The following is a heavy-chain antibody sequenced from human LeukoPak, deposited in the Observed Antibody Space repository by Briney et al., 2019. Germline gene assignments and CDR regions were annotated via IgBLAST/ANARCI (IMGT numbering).Heavy chain of an antibody. V-gene: IGHV4-34*01. D-gene: IGHD3-10*01. CDR2: INHSGST. Sequence: PSETLSLTCAVYGGSFSGYYWSWIRRPPGKGLEWIGEINHSGSTNYNPSLKSRVTISVDTSKNQFSLKLSSVTAADTAVYYCARGESPPALWFGELYGHWFDPWGQGTLVTVSS. J-gene: IGHJ5*02. CDR3: ARGESPPALWFGELYGHWFDP. CDR1: GGSFSGYY.